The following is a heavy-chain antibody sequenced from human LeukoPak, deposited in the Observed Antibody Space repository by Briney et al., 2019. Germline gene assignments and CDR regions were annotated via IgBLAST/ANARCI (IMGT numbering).Heavy chain of an antibody. CDR2: ISGSGGST. V-gene: IGHV3-23*01. CDR1: GLTFSSYA. J-gene: IGHJ5*02. D-gene: IGHD3-22*01. Sequence: GGSLRLPCAASGLTFSSYAMSWVRQAPGKGLEWVSAISGSGGSTYYADSVKGRFTISRDNSKNTLYLQMNSLRAEDTAVYYCAKEGYYYDSSGYHWGQGTLVTVSS. CDR3: AKEGYYYDSSGYH.